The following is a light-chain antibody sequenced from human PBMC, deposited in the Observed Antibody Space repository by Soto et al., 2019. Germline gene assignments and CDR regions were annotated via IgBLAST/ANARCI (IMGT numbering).Light chain of an antibody. J-gene: IGKJ4*01. V-gene: IGKV1-39*01. CDR3: QQSYSTLT. CDR2: AAS. Sequence: DIQMTQSPSSLSASVGDRVTITCRASQSISSYLNWYQQKPGKAPKLLIYAASSLQSGVPSRFSGSGSGTDFTLTIGSLQPEDFATYYCQQSYSTLTFGGGTKGEIK. CDR1: QSISSY.